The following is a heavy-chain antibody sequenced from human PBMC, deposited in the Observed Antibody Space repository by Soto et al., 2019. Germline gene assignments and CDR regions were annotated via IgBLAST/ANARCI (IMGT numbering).Heavy chain of an antibody. CDR2: ISYDGSNK. D-gene: IGHD4-17*01. CDR1: GFTFSSYA. Sequence: QVQLVESGGGVVQPGRSPRLSCAASGFTFSSYAMHWVRQAPGKGLEWVAVISYDGSNKYYADSVKGRFTISRDNSKNTLYLQMNSLRAEDTAVYYCARVYNDYGDYGYFQHWGQGTLVTVSS. CDR3: ARVYNDYGDYGYFQH. V-gene: IGHV3-30-3*01. J-gene: IGHJ1*01.